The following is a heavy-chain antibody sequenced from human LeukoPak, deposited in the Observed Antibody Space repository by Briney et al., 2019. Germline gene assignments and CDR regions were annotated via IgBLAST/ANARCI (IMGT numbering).Heavy chain of an antibody. CDR2: IIPILGIA. Sequence: SVKVSCKASGGTFSSYAISWVRQAPGQGLEWMGRIIPILGIANYAQKFQGRVTITADKSTSTAYMELSSLRSEDTAVYYCASGPDSSGRYFDYWGQGTLVTVSS. CDR3: ASGPDSSGRYFDY. J-gene: IGHJ4*02. D-gene: IGHD3-22*01. V-gene: IGHV1-69*04. CDR1: GGTFSSYA.